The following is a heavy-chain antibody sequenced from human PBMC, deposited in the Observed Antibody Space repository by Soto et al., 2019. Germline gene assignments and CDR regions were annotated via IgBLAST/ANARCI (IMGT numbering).Heavy chain of an antibody. V-gene: IGHV1-18*04. CDR1: GYTFTTYG. J-gene: IGHJ4*02. D-gene: IGHD3-22*01. Sequence: ASVKVSCKASGYTFTTYGINWVRQAPGQGLEWMGWISVYNGNTNYAQRLQGRVTMTTDTSTSTAYMELRSLRSDDTAVYYCARDYYDSSGLYYFDYWGQGTRVTVSS. CDR2: ISVYNGNT. CDR3: ARDYYDSSGLYYFDY.